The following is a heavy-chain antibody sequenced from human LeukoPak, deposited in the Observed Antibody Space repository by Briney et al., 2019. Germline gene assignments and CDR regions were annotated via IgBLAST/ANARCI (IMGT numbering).Heavy chain of an antibody. CDR1: GYTLTELS. CDR2: FDPEDDET. D-gene: IGHD2-21*01. CDR3: AAPYYCGGRYHYYYMDV. J-gene: IGHJ6*03. V-gene: IGHV1-24*01. Sequence: ASVKLSCTVSGYTLTELSMHWVRQAPGKGLEWMGGFDPEDDETIYAQTFQGSVTMTEDTSTDTSYTELSSLRSEDTAVYYDAAPYYCGGRYHYYYMDVWGKGTTVTVSS.